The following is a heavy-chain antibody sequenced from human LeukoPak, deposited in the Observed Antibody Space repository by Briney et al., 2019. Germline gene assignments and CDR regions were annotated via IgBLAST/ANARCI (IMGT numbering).Heavy chain of an antibody. CDR1: GYSFTNYW. J-gene: IGHJ5*01. CDR3: ARDRPHNWFDS. V-gene: IGHV1-46*01. CDR2: IDLLGSST. D-gene: IGHD6-6*01. Sequence: AASVKVSCKASGYSFTNYWLHWVRQAPGQGLEWMGVIDLLGSSTNYAQMFQGRVTMTWDTSTSTVYMELSSLRSEDTAVYYCARDRPHNWFDSWGQGTLVTVSS.